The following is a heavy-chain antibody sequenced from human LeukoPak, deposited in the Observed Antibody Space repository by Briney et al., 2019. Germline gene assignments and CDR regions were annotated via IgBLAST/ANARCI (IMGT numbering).Heavy chain of an antibody. CDR1: GFTFSDYW. Sequence: GGSLRLSCAASGFTFSDYWMTWVRQAPGKGLEWVANIKYDGSEKYYVDSLRGRFTISRDNAKNSLYLQMNNLRGEDTAVYYCARARQWLGVRNWFDPWGQGTLVTVSS. D-gene: IGHD6-19*01. CDR2: IKYDGSEK. J-gene: IGHJ5*02. V-gene: IGHV3-7*01. CDR3: ARARQWLGVRNWFDP.